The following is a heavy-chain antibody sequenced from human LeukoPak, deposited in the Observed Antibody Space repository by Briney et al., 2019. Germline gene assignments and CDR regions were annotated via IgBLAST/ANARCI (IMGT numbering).Heavy chain of an antibody. J-gene: IGHJ5*02. CDR1: GYSISSGHY. V-gene: IGHV4-38-2*02. CDR3: ARAPHWYDFTFDP. Sequence: SSETLSLTCTVSGYSISSGHYWGWIRQPPGKGLEWIGSMYHSGSTYYNPPLKSRVTISEDTSKNQFSLKPRSVTAADTAVYYCARAPHWYDFTFDPWGQGTLVTVSS. CDR2: MYHSGST. D-gene: IGHD3-3*01.